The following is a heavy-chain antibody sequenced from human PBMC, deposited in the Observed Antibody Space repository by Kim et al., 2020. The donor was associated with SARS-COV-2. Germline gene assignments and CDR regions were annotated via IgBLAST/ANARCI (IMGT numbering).Heavy chain of an antibody. CDR2: INHSGST. D-gene: IGHD5-18*01. V-gene: IGHV4-34*01. Sequence: SETLSLTCAVYGGSFSGYYWSWIRQPPGKGLEWIGEINHSGSTNYNPSLKSRVTISVDTSKNQFSLKLSSVTAADTAVYYCARGRPRGYSYGLLGYWGQGTLVTVSS. CDR1: GGSFSGYY. J-gene: IGHJ4*02. CDR3: ARGRPRGYSYGLLGY.